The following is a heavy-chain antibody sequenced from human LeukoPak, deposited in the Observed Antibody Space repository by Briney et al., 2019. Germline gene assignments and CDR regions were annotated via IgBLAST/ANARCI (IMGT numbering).Heavy chain of an antibody. Sequence: GGSLRLSCAASGFTFSSYAMHWVRQAPGKGLEWVSIISSGGVYDYYADSVKGRFTISRDNSKNTLYLQLNSLTTEDTAVYYCARDSTYYYDSGSSGPHYFDNWGQGTLVTVSS. CDR2: ISSGGVYD. CDR1: GFTFSSYA. J-gene: IGHJ4*02. V-gene: IGHV3-30*01. CDR3: ARDSTYYYDSGSSGPHYFDN. D-gene: IGHD3-10*01.